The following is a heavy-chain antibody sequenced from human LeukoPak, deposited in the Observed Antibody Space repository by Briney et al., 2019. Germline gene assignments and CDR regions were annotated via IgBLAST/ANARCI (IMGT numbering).Heavy chain of an antibody. J-gene: IGHJ4*02. Sequence: PGGSLRLSCAASGFTFSSYAMHWVRQAPGKGLKWVAVISYDGSNKYYADSVKGRFTISRDNSKNTLYLQMNSLRAEDTAVYYCARYSCSSTSCYSYYFDYWGQGTLVTVSS. V-gene: IGHV3-30-3*01. CDR3: ARYSCSSTSCYSYYFDY. CDR1: GFTFSSYA. D-gene: IGHD2-2*01. CDR2: ISYDGSNK.